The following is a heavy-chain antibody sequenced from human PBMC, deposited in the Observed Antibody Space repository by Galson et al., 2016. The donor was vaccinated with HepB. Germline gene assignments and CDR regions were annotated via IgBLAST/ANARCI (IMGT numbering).Heavy chain of an antibody. CDR1: GFTVSRNY. CDR3: ARGAGYSSSWYAAGRAFDI. D-gene: IGHD6-13*01. J-gene: IGHJ3*02. CDR2: IYSSDTS. V-gene: IGHV3-53*04. Sequence: SLRLSCAASGFTVSRNYMSWVRQAPGKGLECVSVIYSSDTSYYADSVKGRFTISRHNSRNTLYLQMSSLRAEDTALYYCARGAGYSSSWYAAGRAFDIWGQGTVVTVSS.